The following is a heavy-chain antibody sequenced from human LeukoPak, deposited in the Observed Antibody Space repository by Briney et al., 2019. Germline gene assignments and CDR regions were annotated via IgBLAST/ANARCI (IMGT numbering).Heavy chain of an antibody. Sequence: GGSLRLSCAASGFTFSSYAMSWVRQALGKGLEWVSAISGSGGSTYYADSVKGRFTISRDNSKNTLYPQMNSLRAEDTAVYYCAKCREGIAVAGVFDYWGQGTLVTVSS. CDR3: AKCREGIAVAGVFDY. CDR2: ISGSGGST. J-gene: IGHJ4*02. V-gene: IGHV3-23*01. CDR1: GFTFSSYA. D-gene: IGHD6-19*01.